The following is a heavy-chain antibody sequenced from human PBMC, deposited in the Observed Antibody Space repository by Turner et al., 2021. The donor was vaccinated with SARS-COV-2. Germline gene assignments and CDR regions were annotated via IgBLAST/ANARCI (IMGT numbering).Heavy chain of an antibody. J-gene: IGHJ4*02. D-gene: IGHD2-2*02. CDR3: ARSIVGVPAAISY. V-gene: IGHV1-2*02. CDR2: INPNSGGT. Sequence: QVQLVQSGAEVKKPGASVKVSCEASGYTFTGYYMHWVRQAPGQGREWMGWINPNSGGTNYAQKCQGRVTMTRDMSISTAYMELSRLRSDDTAVYYCARSIVGVPAAISYWGQGTLVTVSS. CDR1: GYTFTGYY.